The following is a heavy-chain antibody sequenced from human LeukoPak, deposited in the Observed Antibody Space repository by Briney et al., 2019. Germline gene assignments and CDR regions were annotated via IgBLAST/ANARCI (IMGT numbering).Heavy chain of an antibody. V-gene: IGHV2-5*02. CDR1: GFSLTSGGEG. CDR3: AHTRHGATPTRLDF. CDR2: IYWDDDK. D-gene: IGHD4/OR15-4a*01. J-gene: IGHJ4*02. Sequence: SGPTLAKPTQTLTLTCSFSGFSLTSGGEGVAWIRQPPVKDPDWLALIYWDDDKRFRPSLQNRLTVSKDTSKNQVVLSMTKMDPLDTGTYYCAHTRHGATPTRLDFWGQGILVVVS.